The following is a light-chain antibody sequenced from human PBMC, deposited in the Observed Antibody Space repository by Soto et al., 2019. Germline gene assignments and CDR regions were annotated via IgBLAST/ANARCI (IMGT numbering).Light chain of an antibody. J-gene: IGKJ4*01. CDR1: QSVSSW. CDR3: QQYNISPLT. Sequence: DIQMTQSPSTLSASVGDRITITCRASQSVSSWLAWYQQKPGKAPKLLIYKASTLESGVPSRFRGSGSETDFTFTISSLQPDDFATYFCQQYNISPLTFGGGTKVEVK. V-gene: IGKV1-5*03. CDR2: KAS.